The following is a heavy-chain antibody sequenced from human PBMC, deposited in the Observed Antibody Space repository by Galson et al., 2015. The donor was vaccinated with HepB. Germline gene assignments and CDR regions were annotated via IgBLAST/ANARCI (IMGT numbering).Heavy chain of an antibody. CDR1: GFTFSSYA. Sequence: SLRLSCAASGFTFSSYAMHWVRQAPGKGLEWVAVISYDGRNKYYVDSVKGRFTISRDNSKNTLYLQMNSLEADDTAVYYCSGGPWTTVTVNWFDPWGQGTLVTVSS. V-gene: IGHV3-30*04. CDR2: ISYDGRNK. CDR3: SGGPWTTVTVNWFDP. D-gene: IGHD4-11*01. J-gene: IGHJ5*02.